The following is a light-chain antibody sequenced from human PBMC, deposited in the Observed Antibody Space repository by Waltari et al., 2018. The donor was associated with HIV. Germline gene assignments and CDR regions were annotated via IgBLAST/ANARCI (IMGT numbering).Light chain of an antibody. CDR1: ALPKQF. V-gene: IGLV3-25*03. CDR3: QSTDISGTLAV. Sequence: SYELTQPPSVSVSPGQTAQITCSGDALPKQFVYWYRQKPGQAPPLVMYKDPERPYGIPERLTGSRSGTSVTLTINGVQAEDEGDYYCQSTDISGTLAVFGAGTKVTVL. J-gene: IGLJ1*01. CDR2: KDP.